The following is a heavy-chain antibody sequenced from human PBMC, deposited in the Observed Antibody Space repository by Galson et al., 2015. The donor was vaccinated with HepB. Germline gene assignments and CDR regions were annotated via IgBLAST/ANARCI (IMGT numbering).Heavy chain of an antibody. Sequence: SVKVSCKASGYTFTSYYMHWVRQAPGQGLEWMGIINPSGGSTSYAQKLQGRVTMTRDTSTSTVYMELSSLRSEDTAVYYCARDSNIVVVQLLVSGEFDYWGQGTLVTVSS. V-gene: IGHV1-46*04. CDR3: ARDSNIVVVQLLVSGEFDY. CDR1: GYTFTSYY. J-gene: IGHJ4*02. D-gene: IGHD2-2*01. CDR2: INPSGGST.